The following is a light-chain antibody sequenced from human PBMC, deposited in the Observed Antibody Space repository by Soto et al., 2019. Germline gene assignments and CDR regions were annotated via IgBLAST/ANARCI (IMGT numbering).Light chain of an antibody. CDR2: EVT. Sequence: QSVLTQPPSASGSLGQQVTISCTGTSSDVGGYNFVSWYQQHPGKAPKLMIYEVTKRLSGVPDRFSGSKSGNTASLTVSGLQAEDEADYFCSSFAGNNHLLFGGGTKLTVL. V-gene: IGLV2-8*01. CDR3: SSFAGNNHLL. J-gene: IGLJ2*01. CDR1: SSDVGGYNF.